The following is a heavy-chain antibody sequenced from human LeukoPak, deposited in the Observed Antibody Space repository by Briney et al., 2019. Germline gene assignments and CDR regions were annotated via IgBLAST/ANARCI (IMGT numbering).Heavy chain of an antibody. CDR3: ASSAAGPQEGAFDI. J-gene: IGHJ3*02. V-gene: IGHV4-59*01. D-gene: IGHD6-13*01. CDR2: IYYTGRT. CDR1: GGPISVDY. Sequence: SETLSLTCIVSGGPISVDYWNWIRQAPGKGLEWIGYIYYTGRTKYNPSLASRLTISIDTSKSQFSLRLTSVTAADTAVYYCASSAAGPQEGAFDIWGQGTMVTVSS.